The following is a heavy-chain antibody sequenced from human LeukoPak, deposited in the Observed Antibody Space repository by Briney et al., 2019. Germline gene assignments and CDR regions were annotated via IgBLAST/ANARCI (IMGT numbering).Heavy chain of an antibody. CDR3: AFNNNFKY. Sequence: GGSLRLSCTASGLSFSGQWMNWVRQSPGQGMEWVANIKYDGSEKYYVDSVKGRFTISREDAKNSLSLQMDSVRPEDTAVYYCAFNNNFKYWGQGTLVIVSS. V-gene: IGHV3-7*01. D-gene: IGHD1/OR15-1a*01. J-gene: IGHJ4*02. CDR2: IKYDGSEK. CDR1: GLSFSGQW.